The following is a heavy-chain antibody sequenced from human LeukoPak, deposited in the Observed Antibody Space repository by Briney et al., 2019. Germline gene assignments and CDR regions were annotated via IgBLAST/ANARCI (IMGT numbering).Heavy chain of an antibody. V-gene: IGHV3-11*04. CDR2: ISSSGSTI. J-gene: IGHJ4*02. Sequence: GGSLRLSCAASGFTFSDYYMSWIRQAPGKGLEWVSYISSSGSTIYYADSVKGRLTISRDNAKNSLYLQMNSLRVEDTAVYYCAKLAKYFYGSETYYFFEHWGQGTPVTASS. CDR1: GFTFSDYY. CDR3: AKLAKYFYGSETYYFFEH. D-gene: IGHD3-10*01.